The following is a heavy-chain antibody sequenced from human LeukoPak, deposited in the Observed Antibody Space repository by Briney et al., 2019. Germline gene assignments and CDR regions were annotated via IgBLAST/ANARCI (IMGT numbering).Heavy chain of an antibody. CDR2: ISSFGSTK. J-gene: IGHJ4*02. D-gene: IGHD2-8*01. CDR3: TKGVKMVFND. Sequence: GGSLRLSCAASGFIFSDYYMCWVRQAPGKGPGWISYISSFGSTKHYADSVKGRFTVSRDNGKNLVYLEMNSLRVDDTAVYYCTKGVKMVFNDWGQGALVTVSS. V-gene: IGHV3-11*04. CDR1: GFIFSDYY.